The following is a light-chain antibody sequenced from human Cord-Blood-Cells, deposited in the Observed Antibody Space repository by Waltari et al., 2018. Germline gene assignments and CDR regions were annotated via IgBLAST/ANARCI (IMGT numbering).Light chain of an antibody. CDR1: QSRLHSNGYNY. V-gene: IGKV2-28*01. J-gene: IGKJ2*01. CDR3: MQALQTPYT. CDR2: LGA. Sequence: DIVMTQSPLSPHVTPGEPASISCRSSQSRLHSNGYNYLDWYLQKPGQSPQLLIYLGANRASGVPDRFSGSGSGTDFTLKSSRVEAGDVGVYYCMQALQTPYTFGQGTKLEIK.